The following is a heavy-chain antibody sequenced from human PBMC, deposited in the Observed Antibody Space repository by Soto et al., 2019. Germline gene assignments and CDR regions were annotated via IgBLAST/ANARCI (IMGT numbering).Heavy chain of an antibody. V-gene: IGHV6-1*01. J-gene: IGHJ6*02. D-gene: IGHD2-15*01. CDR1: GDTVSSNSVA. Sequence: SQTLSLTCVDSGDTVSSNSVAWNWVRQSPSRGLEWLGRTYYRSRWYSDYAVSVRSRIDINADTSKNQVSLQLNSVTPEDTAVYYCARSKEDSDYYYYGMDVWGQGTTVT. CDR3: ARSKEDSDYYYYGMDV. CDR2: TYYRSRWYS.